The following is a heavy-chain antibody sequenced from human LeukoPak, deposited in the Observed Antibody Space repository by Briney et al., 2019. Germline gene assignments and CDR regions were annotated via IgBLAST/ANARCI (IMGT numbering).Heavy chain of an antibody. V-gene: IGHV1-69*05. D-gene: IGHD6-19*01. J-gene: IGHJ3*02. CDR1: GGTFSSYA. CDR2: IIPIFGTA. CDR3: ARGGYSSGWYAGRAFDI. Sequence: ASVKVSCKASGGTFSSYAISWVRQAPGQGLEWMGRIIPIFGTANYAQKFQGRVTMTTDTSTSTAYMELRSLRSDDTAVYYCARGGYSSGWYAGRAFDIWGQGTMVTVSS.